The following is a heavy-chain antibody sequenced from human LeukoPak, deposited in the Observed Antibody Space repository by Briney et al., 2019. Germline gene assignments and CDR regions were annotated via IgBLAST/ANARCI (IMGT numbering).Heavy chain of an antibody. V-gene: IGHV1-69*04. CDR2: IIPILGIA. J-gene: IGHJ4*02. CDR1: GGTFSSYA. CDR3: ASGLGVVVPAAIN. D-gene: IGHD2-2*01. Sequence: SVKVSCKASGGTFSSYAISWVRQAPGQGLEWMGRIIPILGIANYAQKFQGRVTITADKSTSTAYMELSSLRSEDTAVYYCASGLGVVVPAAINWGQGTLVTVSS.